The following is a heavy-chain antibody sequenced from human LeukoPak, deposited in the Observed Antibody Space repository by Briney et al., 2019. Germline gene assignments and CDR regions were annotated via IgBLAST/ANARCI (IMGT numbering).Heavy chain of an antibody. D-gene: IGHD2-8*01. CDR3: ARNIVLMVNTIDY. Sequence: GSLRLSCAASGFTFSSYSMNWVRQAPGKGLEWIGSIYYSGSTYYNPSLKSRVTISVDTSKNQFSLKLSSVTAADTAVYYCARNIVLMVNTIDYWGQGTLVTVSS. J-gene: IGHJ4*02. CDR1: GFTFSSYSMN. CDR2: IYYSGST. V-gene: IGHV4-59*05.